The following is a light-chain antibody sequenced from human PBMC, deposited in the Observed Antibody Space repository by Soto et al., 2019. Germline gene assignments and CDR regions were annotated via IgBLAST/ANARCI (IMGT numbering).Light chain of an antibody. V-gene: IGLV2-14*01. Sequence: QSALTHPASVSGSPGQSITISCTGTNSDIGRYNYVSWHQQYPGKAPKLLIFEVIHRPSGVSDRFSGSKSGSKASLTISGLQAEEEADYYCSSYTSMDTVIFGGGTKLTVL. CDR3: SSYTSMDTVI. CDR1: NSDIGRYNY. J-gene: IGLJ2*01. CDR2: EVI.